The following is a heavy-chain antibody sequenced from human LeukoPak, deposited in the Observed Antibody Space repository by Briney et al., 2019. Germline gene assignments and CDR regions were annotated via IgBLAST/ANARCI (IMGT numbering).Heavy chain of an antibody. J-gene: IGHJ4*02. CDR2: ISGSGGST. CDR1: GGSISSSSYY. CDR3: AKEAIGYDYVWGSYGIPDY. Sequence: ETLSLTCTVSGGSISSSSYYWGWIRQPPGKGLEWVSAISGSGGSTYYADSVKGRFTISRDNSKNTLYLQMNSLRAEDTAVYYCAKEAIGYDYVWGSYGIPDYWGQGTLVTVSS. V-gene: IGHV3-23*01. D-gene: IGHD3-16*01.